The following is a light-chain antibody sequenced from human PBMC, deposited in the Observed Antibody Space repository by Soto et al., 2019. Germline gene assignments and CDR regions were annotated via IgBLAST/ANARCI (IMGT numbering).Light chain of an antibody. CDR1: QTISSS. Sequence: EIVLTQSPGTLSLSPGERATLSCRASQTISSSLAWYQQKPGQAPRLLIYGASSRATGVPDRFSGSGSETDFTLTISRLEPEDFAVYCCQQYSNSPGTFGQGTKVEIK. CDR2: GAS. CDR3: QQYSNSPGT. J-gene: IGKJ1*01. V-gene: IGKV3-20*01.